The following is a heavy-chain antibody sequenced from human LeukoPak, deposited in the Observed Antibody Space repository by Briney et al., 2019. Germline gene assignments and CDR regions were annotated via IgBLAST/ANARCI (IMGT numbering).Heavy chain of an antibody. CDR3: AKTVAGTWNAFDI. Sequence: RPGGSLRLSCAASGLTFSSYAMSWVRQAPGKGLEWVSAISGSGGSTYYADSVKGRFTISRDNSKNTLYLQMNSLRAEDTAVYYCAKTVAGTWNAFDIWGQGTMVTVSS. CDR2: ISGSGGST. V-gene: IGHV3-23*01. J-gene: IGHJ3*02. D-gene: IGHD6-19*01. CDR1: GLTFSSYA.